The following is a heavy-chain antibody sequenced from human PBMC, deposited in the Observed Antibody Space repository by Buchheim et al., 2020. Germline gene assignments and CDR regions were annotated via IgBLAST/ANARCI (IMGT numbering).Heavy chain of an antibody. J-gene: IGHJ6*02. CDR3: ARGINGFRGWYGLWYYYGMDV. D-gene: IGHD6-19*01. CDR1: GYTFTSYD. CDR2: MNPNSGNT. V-gene: IGHV1-8*01. Sequence: QVQLVQSGAEVKKPGASVKVSCKASGYTFTSYDINWVRQATGQGLEWMGWMNPNSGNTGYAQKFQGRVTMTRNTSISTAYMELSSLRSEDTAVYYCARGINGFRGWYGLWYYYGMDVWGQGTT.